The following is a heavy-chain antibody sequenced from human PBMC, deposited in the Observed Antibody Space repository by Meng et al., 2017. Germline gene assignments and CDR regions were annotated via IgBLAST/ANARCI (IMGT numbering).Heavy chain of an antibody. CDR2: VSDGGYN. CDR3: ARNRYDRSTHVFDP. D-gene: IGHD3-22*01. CDR1: GGSFSGHY. V-gene: IGHV4-34*01. J-gene: IGHJ5*02. Sequence: QVQLQQWGAGLLKPSETLSLTCTVYGGSFSGHYWSWIRQAPGEGLEWIGEVSDGGYNKYNPALKSRVTVSGDTSKNEVSLKLISVTAADTAVYYCARNRYDRSTHVFDPWGQETLVTVSS.